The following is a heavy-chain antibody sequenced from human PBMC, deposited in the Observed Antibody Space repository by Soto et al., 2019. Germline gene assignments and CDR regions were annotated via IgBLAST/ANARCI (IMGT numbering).Heavy chain of an antibody. CDR2: IIPIFGTA. CDR3: ARGSGMERWLQSEYYYYGMDV. Sequence: ASVKVSCKASGGTFSSYAISWVRQAPGQGLEWMGGIIPIFGTANYAQKYQGRVTITADESTSTAYMELSSLRSEDTAVYYCARGSGMERWLQSEYYYYGMDVWGQGTTVTVSS. V-gene: IGHV1-69*13. CDR1: GGTFSSYA. D-gene: IGHD5-12*01. J-gene: IGHJ6*02.